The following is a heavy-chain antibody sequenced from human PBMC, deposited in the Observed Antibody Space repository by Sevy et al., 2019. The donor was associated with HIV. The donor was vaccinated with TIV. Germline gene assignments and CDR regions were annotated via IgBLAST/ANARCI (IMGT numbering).Heavy chain of an antibody. CDR2: LIGGGSRT. Sequence: GGSLRLSCAASGFPFSNYAMSWVRQAPGKGLEWVSTLIGGGSRTYYADSVTGRFIISRDNSRNTRYRQMNSLKAEDTAIYYCAKRRVQSGLSGGGANFGMDVCGRGTTVTVSS. CDR3: AKRRVQSGLSGGGANFGMDV. D-gene: IGHD2-8*02. V-gene: IGHV3-23*01. J-gene: IGHJ6*02. CDR1: GFPFSNYA.